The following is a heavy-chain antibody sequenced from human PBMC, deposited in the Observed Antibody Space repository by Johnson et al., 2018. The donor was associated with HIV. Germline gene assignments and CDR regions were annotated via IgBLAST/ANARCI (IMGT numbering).Heavy chain of an antibody. CDR1: GFTFSSYA. V-gene: IGHV3-30*04. Sequence: VQLVESGGGVVQPGRSLTLSCAASGFTFSSYAMHWVRQAPGKGLEWVAVMWYDGSNKYYADSVKGRFTISRDNSKNTLYLQMNSLRAEDTALYYCAKDIGVWDSSGRGYHWGQGTMVTVSS. CDR3: AKDIGVWDSSGRGYH. CDR2: MWYDGSNK. D-gene: IGHD3-22*01. J-gene: IGHJ3*01.